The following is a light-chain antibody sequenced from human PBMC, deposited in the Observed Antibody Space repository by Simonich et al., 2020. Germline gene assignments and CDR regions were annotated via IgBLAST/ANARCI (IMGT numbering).Light chain of an antibody. V-gene: IGKV3-15*01. CDR2: GAS. CDR3: QQYYSTPQT. Sequence: EIVMTQSPATLSVSPGERATLSCRASQSVRSNLAWYQQKPGQAPRLLIYGASTRATGIPARFSGSGSGTEFTLTISSLQSEDFAVYYCQQYYSTPQTFGQGTKVEIK. CDR1: QSVRSN. J-gene: IGKJ1*01.